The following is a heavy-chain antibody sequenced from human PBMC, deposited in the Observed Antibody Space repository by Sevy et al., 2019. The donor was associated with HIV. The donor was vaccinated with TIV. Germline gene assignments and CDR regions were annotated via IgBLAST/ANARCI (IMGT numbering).Heavy chain of an antibody. D-gene: IGHD4-17*01. V-gene: IGHV3-23*01. CDR2: ISGSGDST. Sequence: GGSLRLSCVASAFTFSSSAMSWVRQAPGKGLEWVSTISGSGDSTYFADSVKGRFTISRDNSKNTLYLQMDSLRAEGTAVYYCAKGPDYGDYVGWIDPWGQGTLVTVSS. CDR3: AKGPDYGDYVGWIDP. J-gene: IGHJ5*02. CDR1: AFTFSSSA.